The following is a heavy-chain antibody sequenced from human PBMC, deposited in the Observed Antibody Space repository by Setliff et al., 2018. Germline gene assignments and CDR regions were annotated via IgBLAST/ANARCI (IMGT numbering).Heavy chain of an antibody. CDR1: GDSISSHF. CDR3: ARARYSSGWYGGGGAFYYMDA. J-gene: IGHJ6*03. D-gene: IGHD6-19*01. V-gene: IGHV4-59*08. Sequence: PLETLSLTCTVSGDSISSHFWTWIRQPPGKGLEWVGHIYYTGSTSYNASVKSRVTVSLDTSKNQFSLKLTSVTAADTAVYYCARARYSSGWYGGGGAFYYMDAWGKGTTVTVSS. CDR2: IYYTGST.